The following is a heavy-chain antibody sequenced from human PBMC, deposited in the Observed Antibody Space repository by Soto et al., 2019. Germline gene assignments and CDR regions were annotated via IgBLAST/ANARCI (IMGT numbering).Heavy chain of an antibody. V-gene: IGHV1-18*04. D-gene: IGHD4-17*01. CDR1: GYTFSSYG. CDR2: ISAYNGNT. J-gene: IGHJ5*02. Sequence: ASGKVSCKASGYTFSSYGISWVRQAPGQGLEWMGWISAYNGNTNYAQKLQGRVTMTTDTSTSTAYMELRSLRSDGTAVYYRARVRGGVTTPNTWFDPGGQGTLVTV. CDR3: ARVRGGVTTPNTWFDP.